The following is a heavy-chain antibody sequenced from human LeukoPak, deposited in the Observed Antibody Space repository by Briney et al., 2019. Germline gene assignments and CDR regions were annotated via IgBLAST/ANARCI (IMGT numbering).Heavy chain of an antibody. CDR3: ARPKAHKLLLDAFDI. D-gene: IGHD2-15*01. V-gene: IGHV3-48*01. CDR1: GFTFSSYS. J-gene: IGHJ3*02. CDR2: ISSSSSTI. Sequence: GGSLRLSCAASGFTFSSYSMNWVRQAPGKGLEWVSYISSSSSTIYYVDSVKGRFTISRDNAKNSLYLQMNSLRAEDTAVYYCARPKAHKLLLDAFDIWGQGAMVTVSS.